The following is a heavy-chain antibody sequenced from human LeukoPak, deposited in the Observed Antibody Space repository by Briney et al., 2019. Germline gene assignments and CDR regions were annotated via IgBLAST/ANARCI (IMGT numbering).Heavy chain of an antibody. CDR3: ARKENVYYYFDY. CDR2: IYYSGST. J-gene: IGHJ4*02. Sequence: SETLSFTCTVSGGSISSGDYYWSWIRQPPGKGLEWIGYIYYSGSTYYNPSLKSRVTISVDTSKNQFSLKLSSVTAADTAVYYCARKENVYYYFDYWGQGTLVTVSS. D-gene: IGHD3-10*01. V-gene: IGHV4-30-4*01. CDR1: GGSISSGDYY.